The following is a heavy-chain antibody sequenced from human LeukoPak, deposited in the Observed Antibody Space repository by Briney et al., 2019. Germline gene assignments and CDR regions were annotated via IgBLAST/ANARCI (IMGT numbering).Heavy chain of an antibody. CDR2: ISYDGSDK. CDR3: ARGGGIQLWLPFDY. D-gene: IGHD5-18*01. Sequence: PGGSLRLSCAASGLTFSSYAMNWVCQAPGKGLEWVAVISYDGSDKYYPDSVKGRFTISRDNSKNTLYLQMNSLRAEDTAVYYCARGGGIQLWLPFDYWGQGTLVTVSS. CDR1: GLTFSSYA. V-gene: IGHV3-30-3*01. J-gene: IGHJ4*02.